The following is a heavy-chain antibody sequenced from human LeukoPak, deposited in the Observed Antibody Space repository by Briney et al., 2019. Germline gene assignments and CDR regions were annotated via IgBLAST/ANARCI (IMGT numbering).Heavy chain of an antibody. D-gene: IGHD3-22*01. Sequence: SETLSLTCTVSGGSISSGDYYWSWIRQPPGKGLEWIGYIYYSGSTYYNPSLKSRVTISVDTSKNQFSLKLSSVTAADTAVYYCARTDYYDSSGPFWGQGTLVTVSS. CDR1: GGSISSGDYY. CDR3: ARTDYYDSSGPF. J-gene: IGHJ4*02. CDR2: IYYSGST. V-gene: IGHV4-30-4*01.